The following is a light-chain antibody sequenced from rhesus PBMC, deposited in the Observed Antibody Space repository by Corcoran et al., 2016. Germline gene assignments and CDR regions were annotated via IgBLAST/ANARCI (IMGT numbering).Light chain of an antibody. CDR1: ENVNNY. CDR2: KAS. CDR3: QQHNSYPLT. J-gene: IGKJ4*01. V-gene: IGKV1-74*01. Sequence: DIQMTQSPSSLSASVGDRVTITCRASENVNNYLNWYQQKPGKAPKLLIYKASTLQSGVPSRFSGSGSGTDYTFTISSLQPEDVATYYCQQHNSYPLTFGGGTKVELK.